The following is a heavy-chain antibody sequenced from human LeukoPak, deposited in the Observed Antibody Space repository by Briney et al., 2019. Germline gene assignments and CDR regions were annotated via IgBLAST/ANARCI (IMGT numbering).Heavy chain of an antibody. D-gene: IGHD3-10*01. CDR1: GYTFTSYD. J-gene: IGHJ4*02. V-gene: IGHV1-18*01. CDR2: ISSYNGYT. CDR3: ARGQTNRFLWLGESLSNMLAFDY. Sequence: EASVKVSCKASGYTFTSYDINWVRHAPGQGLEWMGWISSYNGYTNYAQTFQGRVTMTTETSTSTPYMDLRSLRSDDTPFYFCARGQTNRFLWLGESLSNMLAFDYWGEGTLVTVSS.